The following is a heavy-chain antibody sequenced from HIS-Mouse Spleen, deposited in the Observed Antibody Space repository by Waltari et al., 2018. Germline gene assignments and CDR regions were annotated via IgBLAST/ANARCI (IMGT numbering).Heavy chain of an antibody. CDR1: GGSISRSIYY. CDR2: IYYSGST. CDR3: AREIPYSSSWYDWYFDL. V-gene: IGHV4-39*07. Sequence: QLQLQESGPGLVKPSETLSLTCTVSGGSISRSIYYWGWTRPPPGKGLEWIGSIYYSGSTYYNPSLKSRVTISVDTSKNQFSLKLSSVTAADTAVYYCAREIPYSSSWYDWYFDLWGRGTLVTVSS. D-gene: IGHD6-13*01. J-gene: IGHJ2*01.